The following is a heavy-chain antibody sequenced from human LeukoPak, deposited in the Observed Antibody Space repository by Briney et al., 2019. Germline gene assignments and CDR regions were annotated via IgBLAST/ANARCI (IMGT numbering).Heavy chain of an antibody. CDR2: IYTSGST. J-gene: IGHJ6*02. CDR1: GGSISSYY. Sequence: PSETLSLTYTVSGGSISSYYWSWIRQPAGKGLEWIGRIYTSGSTNYNPSLKSRVTMSVDTSKNQFSLKLSSVTAADTAVYYCARGPSIQLWSDPYYYYGMDVWGQGTTVTVSS. CDR3: ARGPSIQLWSDPYYYYGMDV. D-gene: IGHD5-18*01. V-gene: IGHV4-4*07.